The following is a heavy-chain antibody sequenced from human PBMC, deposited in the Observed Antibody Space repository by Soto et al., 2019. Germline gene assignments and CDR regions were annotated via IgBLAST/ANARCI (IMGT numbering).Heavy chain of an antibody. D-gene: IGHD1-26*01. J-gene: IGHJ5*02. CDR2: MNPNSGYR. V-gene: IGHV1-8*01. Sequence: SXKVSFKASGYTXNSYDINLVRHAPGQGLEWMGWMNPNSGYRGYEQKFQGRVTMTWDTSISTAYMELSSLRSDDTAVYYCARDPSGSYFPWFDPWGQGTLVTVSS. CDR1: GYTXNSYD. CDR3: ARDPSGSYFPWFDP.